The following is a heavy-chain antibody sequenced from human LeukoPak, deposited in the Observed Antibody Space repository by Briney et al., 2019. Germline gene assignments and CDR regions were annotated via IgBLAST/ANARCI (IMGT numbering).Heavy chain of an antibody. V-gene: IGHV3-48*01. CDR3: ARDLNWACDY. Sequence: PGGSLRLPCAASGFTFNNFGMKWVRQAPGKGLEWLSYISSDRRNIHYADSVKGRFTISRDNVENSLYLQMNSLTAEDTAVYYCARDLNWACDYWGQGTLVTVSS. CDR1: GFTFNNFG. J-gene: IGHJ4*02. D-gene: IGHD7-27*01. CDR2: ISSDRRNI.